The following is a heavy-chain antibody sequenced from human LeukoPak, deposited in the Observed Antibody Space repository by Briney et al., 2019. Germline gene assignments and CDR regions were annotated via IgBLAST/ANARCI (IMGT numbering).Heavy chain of an antibody. CDR1: GFTFSSYW. CDR2: IKQDGSEK. V-gene: IGHV3-7*01. Sequence: PGGSLRLSCAASGFTFSSYWMSWVRQAPGKGLEWVANIKQDGSEKYYVDSVKGRFTISRDNAKNSLYLQMNSLRAEDTAVYYCARDRIGYYDILTGYYLAYYYGMDVWGQGTTVTVSS. D-gene: IGHD3-9*01. CDR3: ARDRIGYYDILTGYYLAYYYGMDV. J-gene: IGHJ6*02.